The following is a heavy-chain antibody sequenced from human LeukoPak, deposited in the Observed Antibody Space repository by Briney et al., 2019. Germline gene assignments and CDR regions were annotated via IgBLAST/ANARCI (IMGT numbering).Heavy chain of an antibody. CDR1: GYTFTGYY. D-gene: IGHD6-19*01. V-gene: IGHV1-2*02. CDR2: INPNSGGT. CDR3: ARDLAVAGTGWFDP. Sequence: GASVKVSCTASGYTFTGYYMHWVRQAPGQGLEWMGWINPNSGGTNYVQKFQGRVTMTRDTSISTAYMELSRLRSDDTAVYYCARDLAVAGTGWFDPWGQGTLVTVSS. J-gene: IGHJ5*02.